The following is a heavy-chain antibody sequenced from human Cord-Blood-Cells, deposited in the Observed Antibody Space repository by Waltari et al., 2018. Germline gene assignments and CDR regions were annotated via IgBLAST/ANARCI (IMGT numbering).Heavy chain of an antibody. D-gene: IGHD1-7*01. CDR2: INPSGST. CDR3: ARFRVSTILRGTNWFDP. J-gene: IGHJ5*02. CDR1: GGSFSGYY. V-gene: IGHV4-34*01. Sequence: QVQLQQWGAGLLTPSETLSLTCAVYGGSFSGYYWSWIRQPPGKGLEWLGEINPSGSTNYNPSLKSRVTISVDTSKNQFSLKLSSVTAADTAVYYCARFRVSTILRGTNWFDPWGQGTLVTVSS.